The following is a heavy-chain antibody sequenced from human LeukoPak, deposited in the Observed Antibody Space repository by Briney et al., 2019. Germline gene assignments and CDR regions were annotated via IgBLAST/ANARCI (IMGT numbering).Heavy chain of an antibody. CDR3: ARSFETPL. J-gene: IGHJ4*02. V-gene: IGHV3-30*04. Sequence: GGSLRLSCAASGFTFSGKPMHWVRQAPGKGLEWVAVISYDGSDKYYADSVKGRFTTSSDNSKNALYLQMNSLRAEDTAVYYCARSFETPLWGQGTLVIVSS. D-gene: IGHD4-23*01. CDR2: ISYDGSDK. CDR1: GFTFSGKP.